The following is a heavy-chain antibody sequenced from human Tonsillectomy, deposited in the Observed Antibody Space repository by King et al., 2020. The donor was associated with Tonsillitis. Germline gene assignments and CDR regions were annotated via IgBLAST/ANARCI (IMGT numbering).Heavy chain of an antibody. D-gene: IGHD3-22*01. J-gene: IGHJ5*02. Sequence: VQLVESGGGLVQPGGSLRLSCAASGFTFSSYSMNWVRQAPGKGLEWGSYISSSSSTIYYSDSVKGRFTISRDNAKNSLYLQMNSLRAEDTAVCYCARDENTMIVVADNWFDPWGQGTLVTVSS. V-gene: IGHV3-48*01. CDR1: GFTFSSYS. CDR2: ISSSSSTI. CDR3: ARDENTMIVVADNWFDP.